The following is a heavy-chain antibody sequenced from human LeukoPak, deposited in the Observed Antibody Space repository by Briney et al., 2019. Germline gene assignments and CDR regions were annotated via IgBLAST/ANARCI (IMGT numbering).Heavy chain of an antibody. D-gene: IGHD5-18*01. Sequence: GESLKISCKGSGYSFTSYWMAWVRQMPGKGLEWMGIIYPGDSDSRYSPSFQGQVTISADKSISTAYLQWSSLKASDTAMYYCARGQLWPSDAFDIWGQGTMVTVSS. V-gene: IGHV5-51*01. CDR1: GYSFTSYW. J-gene: IGHJ3*02. CDR3: ARGQLWPSDAFDI. CDR2: IYPGDSDS.